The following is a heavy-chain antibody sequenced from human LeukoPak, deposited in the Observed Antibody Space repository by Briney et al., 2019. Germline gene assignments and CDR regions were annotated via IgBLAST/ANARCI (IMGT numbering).Heavy chain of an antibody. CDR2: IKEDGSEK. Sequence: HTGGSLRLSCATSGFSFSSYAMSWVRQAPGKGLEWVANIKEDGSEKYYVDSVKGRFTISRDNAKNSLYLQMNSLRGEDTAVYYCARDWSPGYWGQGTLVTVSS. J-gene: IGHJ4*02. V-gene: IGHV3-7*05. CDR3: ARDWSPGY. CDR1: GFSFSSYA.